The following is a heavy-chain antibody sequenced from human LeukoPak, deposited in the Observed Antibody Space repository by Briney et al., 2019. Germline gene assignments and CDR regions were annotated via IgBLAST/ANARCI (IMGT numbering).Heavy chain of an antibody. CDR1: GFTFSSYA. Sequence: PGGSLRLSCAASGFTFSSYAMSWVRQAPGKGLEWVSAISGSGGSTYYADSVKGRFTISRDNSKNTLYLQMNSLKTEDTAVYYCTTFYYYDSPDAFDIWGQGTMVTVSS. CDR2: ISGSGGST. CDR3: TTFYYYDSPDAFDI. D-gene: IGHD3-22*01. V-gene: IGHV3-23*01. J-gene: IGHJ3*02.